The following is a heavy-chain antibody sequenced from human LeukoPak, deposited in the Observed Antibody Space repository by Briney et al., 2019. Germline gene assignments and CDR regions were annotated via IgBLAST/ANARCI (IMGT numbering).Heavy chain of an antibody. J-gene: IGHJ4*02. D-gene: IGHD3-22*01. Sequence: GGSLRLSCAASGFTFSSYAMHWVRQAPGKGLEWVAVISYDGSNKYYADSVKGRFTISRDNSKNTLYLQMNSLRAEDTAVYYCARDREDYYDSSGEFDYWGQGTLGTVSS. V-gene: IGHV3-30*04. CDR3: ARDREDYYDSSGEFDY. CDR2: ISYDGSNK. CDR1: GFTFSSYA.